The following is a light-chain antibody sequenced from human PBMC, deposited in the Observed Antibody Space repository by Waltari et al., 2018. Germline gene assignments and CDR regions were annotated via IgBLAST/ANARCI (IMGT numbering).Light chain of an antibody. J-gene: IGLJ2*01. Sequence: QSALTQPASVSGSPGQSITISCTGTRSDVGAYIYVSRYQQHPGKAPNLMIFEVSNRPSGVSNRFSGSKSGNTASLTISGLQAEDEADYYCSSYTGSSTVVFGGGTKVTVL. CDR1: RSDVGAYIY. V-gene: IGLV2-14*01. CDR3: SSYTGSSTVV. CDR2: EVS.